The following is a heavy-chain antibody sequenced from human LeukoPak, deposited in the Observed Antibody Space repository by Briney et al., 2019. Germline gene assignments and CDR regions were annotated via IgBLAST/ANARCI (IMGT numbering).Heavy chain of an antibody. D-gene: IGHD6-19*01. CDR3: ARGAVAGTAYYYGMDV. Sequence: ASVKVSCKASGYTFTSYAMHWVRQAPGQRLEWMGWINAGNGNTKYSQKFQGRVTITRDTSASTAYMELSSLRSEDTAVYYCARGAVAGTAYYYGMDVWGQGTTVTVSS. J-gene: IGHJ6*02. CDR2: INAGNGNT. CDR1: GYTFTSYA. V-gene: IGHV1-3*01.